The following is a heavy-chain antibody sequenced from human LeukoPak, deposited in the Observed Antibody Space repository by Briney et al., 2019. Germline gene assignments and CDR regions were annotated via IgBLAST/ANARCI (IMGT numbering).Heavy chain of an antibody. CDR3: AKGTGSYYKGVDY. CDR2: ISGSGGST. CDR1: GFTFNIYA. Sequence: PGGSLRLSCAASGFTFNIYAMRWVRQAPGKGLEWVSAISGSGGSTSYADSVKGRFTISRDNSKNTLYLQMNSLRAEDTAVYYCAKGTGSYYKGVDYWGQGTLVTVSS. D-gene: IGHD3-10*01. J-gene: IGHJ4*02. V-gene: IGHV3-23*01.